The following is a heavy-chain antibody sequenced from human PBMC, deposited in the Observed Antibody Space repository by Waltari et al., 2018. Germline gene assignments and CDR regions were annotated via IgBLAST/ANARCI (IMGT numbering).Heavy chain of an antibody. CDR2: IKSKTDGGTT. V-gene: IGHV3-15*01. J-gene: IGHJ3*02. D-gene: IGHD3-16*01. Sequence: EVQLVQSGGGLVKSGGSLRLSCGATGSASDFTFAKTWMNWVRQVQGKGLEWVGHIKSKTDGGTTDYAAPVKGRFSISRDDSKNTVYLQMNSLEIEDTAKYFCTADWFYTLHIWGQGAVVTVSS. CDR1: GSASDFTFAKTW. CDR3: TADWFYTLHI.